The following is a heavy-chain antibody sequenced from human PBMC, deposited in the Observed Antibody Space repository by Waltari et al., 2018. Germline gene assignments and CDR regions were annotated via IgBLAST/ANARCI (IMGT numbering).Heavy chain of an antibody. V-gene: IGHV1-18*04. Sequence: QVQLVQSGAEVKKPGASVKVSCKASGYTFTRYGFRWVRQAPGQGLEWMGWISAYNGNTNYAQKLQGRVTMTTDTSTSTAYMELRSLRSDDTAVYYCARDLVATTKTQYYYGMDVWGQGTTVTVSS. CDR1: GYTFTRYG. CDR3: ARDLVATTKTQYYYGMDV. CDR2: ISAYNGNT. J-gene: IGHJ6*02. D-gene: IGHD5-12*01.